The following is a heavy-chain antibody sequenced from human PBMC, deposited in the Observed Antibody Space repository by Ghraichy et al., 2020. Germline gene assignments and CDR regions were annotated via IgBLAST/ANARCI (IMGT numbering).Heavy chain of an antibody. V-gene: IGHV3-23*01. Sequence: GGSLRLSCAASGFTFSSYAMSWVRQAPGKGLEWVSAISGSGGSTYYADSVKGRFTISRDNSKNTLYLQMNSLRAEDTAVYYCAKMRSDSSGWYLGYFDYWGQGTLVTVSS. D-gene: IGHD6-19*01. CDR2: ISGSGGST. CDR3: AKMRSDSSGWYLGYFDY. CDR1: GFTFSSYA. J-gene: IGHJ4*02.